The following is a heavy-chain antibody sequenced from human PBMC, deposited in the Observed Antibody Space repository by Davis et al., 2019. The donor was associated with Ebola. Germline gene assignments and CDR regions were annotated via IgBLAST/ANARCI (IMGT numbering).Heavy chain of an antibody. D-gene: IGHD4-17*01. V-gene: IGHV3-21*01. Sequence: GGSLRLSCVASGFTFSSYGMNWVRQAPGKGLEWVSSISSSSFSIFYADSVKGRFTISRDNAKNSLYLQMHSLRAEDTAVYYCARDRYGDSNYYFDYWGQGTLVTVSS. CDR1: GFTFSSYG. J-gene: IGHJ4*02. CDR3: ARDRYGDSNYYFDY. CDR2: ISSSSFSI.